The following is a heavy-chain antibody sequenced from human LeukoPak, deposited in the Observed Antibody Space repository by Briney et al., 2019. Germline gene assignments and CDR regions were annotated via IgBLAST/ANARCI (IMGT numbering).Heavy chain of an antibody. V-gene: IGHV4-59*08. CDR2: IYYTGTT. CDR1: GGSISNYF. J-gene: IGHJ4*01. D-gene: IGHD6-19*01. CDR3: ARRYSSGWYPRSFDY. Sequence: SETLSLTCTVSGGSISNYFWTWIRQPPGKGLEWIGYIYYTGTTNYNPSLKSRVTISVDTSKNQFSLKLSSVTAADTAVYYYARRYSSGWYPRSFDYWGKGTLVTVSS.